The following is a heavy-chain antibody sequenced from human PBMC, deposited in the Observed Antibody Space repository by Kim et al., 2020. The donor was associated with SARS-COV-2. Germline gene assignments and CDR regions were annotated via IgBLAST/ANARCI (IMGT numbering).Heavy chain of an antibody. D-gene: IGHD3-16*01. J-gene: IGHJ5*02. Sequence: ASVKVSCKASGYTFTSYGISWVRQAPGQGLEWMGWISSYNGNTNYAQKLQGRVTMTTDTSTSTAYMELRSLRSDDTAVYYCARDLYSGCVWGTLNVFDPWGQGTLVTVSS. V-gene: IGHV1-18*01. CDR1: GYTFTSYG. CDR3: ARDLYSGCVWGTLNVFDP. CDR2: ISSYNGNT.